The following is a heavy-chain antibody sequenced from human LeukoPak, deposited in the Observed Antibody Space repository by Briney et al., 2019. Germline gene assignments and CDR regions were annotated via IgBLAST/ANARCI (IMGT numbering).Heavy chain of an antibody. V-gene: IGHV3-30*02. Sequence: VGSLRLSCAASGFIFSSYGMHCVRQTPGKGLEWLAFIQSDGSKKYYLDSVKGRVTLCRENSKNTLYLQMNSLRPEDTAVYYCAKDQYCCGGDYYCGYFDSWGQGNLVTVSS. J-gene: IGHJ4*02. D-gene: IGHD2-21*01. CDR3: AKDQYCCGGDYYCGYFDS. CDR1: GFIFSSYG. CDR2: IQSDGSKK.